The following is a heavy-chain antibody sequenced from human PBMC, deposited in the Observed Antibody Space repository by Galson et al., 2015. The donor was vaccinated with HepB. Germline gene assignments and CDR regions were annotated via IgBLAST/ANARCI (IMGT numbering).Heavy chain of an antibody. CDR3: ARDYYGDYVDY. V-gene: IGHV3-33*01. J-gene: IGHJ4*02. D-gene: IGHD4-17*01. Sequence: SLRLSCAASGFTFSSYGMHWVRQAPGKGLEWVAVIWYDGSNKYYADSVKGRFTISRDNSKNTLYLQMNSLRAEDTAVYYCARDYYGDYVDYWGQGTLVTVSS. CDR2: IWYDGSNK. CDR1: GFTFSSYG.